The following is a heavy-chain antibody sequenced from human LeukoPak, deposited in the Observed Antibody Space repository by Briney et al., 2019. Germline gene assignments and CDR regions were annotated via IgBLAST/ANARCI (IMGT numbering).Heavy chain of an antibody. CDR1: GYSFTSYW. CDR2: IYPGDSDT. Sequence: GESLQISCQGSGYSFTSYWIGWVRQLPGKGLEWMGIIYPGDSDTRYSPSFQGQVTISADKSISTAYLQWSSLKASDTAMYYCARYEQQLKNFDYWGQGTLVTVSS. CDR3: ARYEQQLKNFDY. V-gene: IGHV5-51*01. J-gene: IGHJ4*02. D-gene: IGHD6-13*01.